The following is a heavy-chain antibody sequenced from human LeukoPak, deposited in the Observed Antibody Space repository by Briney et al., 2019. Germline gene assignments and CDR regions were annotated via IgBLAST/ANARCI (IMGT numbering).Heavy chain of an antibody. CDR1: GGSISSGGYY. CDR2: IYYSGST. Sequence: SQTLSLTCTVSGGSISSGGYYWSWIRQHPGKGLEWIGYIYYSGSTYYNPSLKSRVTISVDTSKNQFSLKLSSVTAADTAVYYCAGTYYYDSSGYQLHDYWGQGTLVTVSS. J-gene: IGHJ4*02. D-gene: IGHD3-22*01. CDR3: AGTYYYDSSGYQLHDY. V-gene: IGHV4-31*03.